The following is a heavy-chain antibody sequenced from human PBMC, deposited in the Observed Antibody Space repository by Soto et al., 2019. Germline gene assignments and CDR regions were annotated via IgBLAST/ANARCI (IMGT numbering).Heavy chain of an antibody. J-gene: IGHJ4*02. D-gene: IGHD3-9*01. CDR2: IDNDGSST. CDR1: GFTFSSYW. V-gene: IGHV3-74*01. Sequence: EVQLVESGGGLIQPGGSLRLSCAASGFTFSSYWMHWVRQAPGKGLVWVSRIDNDGSSTTYADSVKGRFTISRDNAKNPVYLQMNSLGAEDTAVYYCARGPAGGGGKLTGDYWGQGTLVTVSS. CDR3: ARGPAGGGGKLTGDY.